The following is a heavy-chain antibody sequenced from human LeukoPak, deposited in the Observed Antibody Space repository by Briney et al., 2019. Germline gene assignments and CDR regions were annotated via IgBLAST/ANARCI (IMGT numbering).Heavy chain of an antibody. CDR3: ARLYSSPGHFDY. Sequence: GESLKISCMGSRYIFTRNWIAWVRQMPGKGLEWIGNIYPGDSDTTYSPSFRGQVTISADKSLTTAYLQWSSLKTSDTAMYYCARLYSSPGHFDYWAQGTLVTVSS. V-gene: IGHV5-51*01. CDR1: RYIFTRNW. J-gene: IGHJ4*02. CDR2: IYPGDSDT. D-gene: IGHD5-18*01.